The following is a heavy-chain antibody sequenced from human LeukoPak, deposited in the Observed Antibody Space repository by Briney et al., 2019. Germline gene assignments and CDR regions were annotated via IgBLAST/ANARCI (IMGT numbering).Heavy chain of an antibody. V-gene: IGHV4-34*01. J-gene: IGHJ3*02. D-gene: IGHD1-1*01. CDR3: AREGVRRRSAFDI. CDR1: GGSFSGYY. Sequence: SETLSLTCAVYGGSFSGYYWSWIRQPPGKGLEWIGEINHSGSTNYNPSLKSRVTISVDTSKNQFSLKLSSVTAADTAVYYCAREGVRRRSAFDIWGQGTMVTVS. CDR2: INHSGST.